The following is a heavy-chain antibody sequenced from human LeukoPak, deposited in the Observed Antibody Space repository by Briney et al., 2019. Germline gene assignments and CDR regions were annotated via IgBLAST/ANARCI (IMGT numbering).Heavy chain of an antibody. CDR3: AKFSFSSGWYPAPYYMDV. CDR1: GFTFSSYA. V-gene: IGHV3-23*01. CDR2: ISGSGGST. Sequence: GGSLRLSCAASGFTFSSYAVSWVRQAPGKGLEWVSAISGSGGSTYYADSVKGRFTISRDNSKNTLYLQMNSLRAEDTAVYYCAKFSFSSGWYPAPYYMDVWGKGTTVTVSS. D-gene: IGHD6-19*01. J-gene: IGHJ6*03.